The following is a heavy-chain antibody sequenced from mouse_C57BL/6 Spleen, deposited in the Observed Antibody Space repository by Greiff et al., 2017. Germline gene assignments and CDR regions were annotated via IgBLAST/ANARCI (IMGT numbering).Heavy chain of an antibody. J-gene: IGHJ2*01. CDR3: AREITTVGFDY. CDR2: ISYDGSN. CDR1: GYSITSGYY. D-gene: IGHD1-1*01. Sequence: EVKLLESGPGLVKPSQSLSLTCSVTGYSITSGYYWNWIRQFPGNKLEWMGYISYDGSNNSNPSLNNRISITRDQSKNQFFLKLHSMTTENTATYYCAREITTVGFDYWGQGTTLTVSS. V-gene: IGHV3-6*01.